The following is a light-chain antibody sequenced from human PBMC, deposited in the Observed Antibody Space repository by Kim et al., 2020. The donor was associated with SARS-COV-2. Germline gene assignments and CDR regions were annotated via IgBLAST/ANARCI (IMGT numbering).Light chain of an antibody. V-gene: IGLV1-44*01. CDR2: SNN. Sequence: GEWVITACLGSGSNKGSSTVNWYQLLPATAPKLLIYSNNQRPSGVPDRVSGSKSGTSASLAISGLQSEDEADYYCAAWDDSLNGPVFGGGTKLTVL. J-gene: IGLJ3*02. CDR3: AAWDDSLNGPV. CDR1: GSNKGSST.